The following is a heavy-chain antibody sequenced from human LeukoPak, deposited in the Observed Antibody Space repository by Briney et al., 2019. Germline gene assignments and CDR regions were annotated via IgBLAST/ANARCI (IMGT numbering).Heavy chain of an antibody. D-gene: IGHD2-8*01. Sequence: PSETLSLTCAVYGGSFSGYYWSWIRQPPGKGLEWIGEINHSGSTNYNPSLKSRVTISVDTSKNQFSLKLSSVTAADTAVYYCAREYDPQQAGFDLWGRGTLVTVSS. CDR2: INHSGST. CDR3: AREYDPQQAGFDL. CDR1: GGSFSGYY. J-gene: IGHJ2*01. V-gene: IGHV4-34*01.